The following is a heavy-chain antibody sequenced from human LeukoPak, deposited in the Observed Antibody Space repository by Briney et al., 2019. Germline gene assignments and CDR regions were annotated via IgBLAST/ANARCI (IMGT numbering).Heavy chain of an antibody. CDR2: ISYDGSNK. J-gene: IGHJ3*02. CDR3: AKGGLRVYDILTGYRMGAFDI. D-gene: IGHD3-9*01. CDR1: GFTFSSYA. V-gene: IGHV3-30*18. Sequence: PGGSLRLSCAASGFTFSSYAMSWVRQAPGKGLEWVAVISYDGSNKYYADSVKGRFTISRDNSKNTLYLQMNSLRAEDTAVYYCAKGGLRVYDILTGYRMGAFDIWGQGTMVTVSS.